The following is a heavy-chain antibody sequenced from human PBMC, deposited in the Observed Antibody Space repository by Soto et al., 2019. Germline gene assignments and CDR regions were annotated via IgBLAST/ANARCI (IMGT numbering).Heavy chain of an antibody. CDR2: INAGNGNT. V-gene: IGHV1-3*01. J-gene: IGHJ4*02. D-gene: IGHD3-22*01. Sequence: QVQLVQSGAEVKKPGASVKVSCKASGYTFTSYAMHWVRQAPGQRLEWMGWINAGNGNTKYSQKFQGRVTITRDTSASTAYMELSSLRSEDTAVYYCARDRGVVVTPFDYWGQGPLVTVSS. CDR3: ARDRGVVVTPFDY. CDR1: GYTFTSYA.